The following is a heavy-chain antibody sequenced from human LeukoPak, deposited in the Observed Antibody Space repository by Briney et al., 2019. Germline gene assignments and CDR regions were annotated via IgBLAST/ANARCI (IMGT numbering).Heavy chain of an antibody. CDR2: IYPGDSDT. CDR1: GYSFTTYW. D-gene: IGHD6-13*01. J-gene: IGHJ4*02. CDR3: ARRGPIAAVGYYFDY. V-gene: IGHV5-51*01. Sequence: RPGESLKISCKGSGYSFTTYWIGWVRQMPGKGLEWMWIIYPGDSDTRYSPSFQGQVTISADKSIGTAYLQWSSLKASDTAVYYCARRGPIAAVGYYFDYWGQGTLVTVSS.